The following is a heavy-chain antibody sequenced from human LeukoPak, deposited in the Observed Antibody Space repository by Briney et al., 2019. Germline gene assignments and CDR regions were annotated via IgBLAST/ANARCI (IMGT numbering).Heavy chain of an antibody. D-gene: IGHD2-2*02. Sequence: SETLSLTCAVSGYSISSGYYWGWTRQPPGKGLEWIGSIYHSGSTYYNPSLKSRVTISVDTSKNQFSLKLSSVTAADTAVYYCARRTYCSSTSCYTFDYWGQGTLVTVSS. V-gene: IGHV4-38-2*01. CDR3: ARRTYCSSTSCYTFDY. CDR1: GYSISSGYY. J-gene: IGHJ4*02. CDR2: IYHSGST.